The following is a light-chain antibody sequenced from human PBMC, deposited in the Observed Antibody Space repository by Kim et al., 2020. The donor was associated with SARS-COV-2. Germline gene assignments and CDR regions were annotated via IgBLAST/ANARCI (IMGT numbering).Light chain of an antibody. CDR3: NSRDSSGNHYV. Sequence: LGQTAKINCQGDSLRTEYASWYQQKPGQAPVLVAYGKKNRPSGIPDRFSGSSSGNTASLTITGTQAEDEADYFCNSRDSSGNHYVFGTGTTVTVL. V-gene: IGLV3-19*01. CDR2: GKK. J-gene: IGLJ1*01. CDR1: SLRTEY.